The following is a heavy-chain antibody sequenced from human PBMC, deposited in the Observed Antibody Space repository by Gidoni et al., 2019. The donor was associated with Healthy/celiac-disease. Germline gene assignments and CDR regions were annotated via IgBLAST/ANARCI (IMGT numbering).Heavy chain of an antibody. CDR2: ISGSGGST. CDR3: AKSSPRAYWYFDL. J-gene: IGHJ2*01. Sequence: EVQLLESGGGLVQPGGSLRLSCAASGFTFSRYAMSWVRQDQGKGLEWVSAISGSGGSTYYADSVKGRFSISRDNSKNTLYLQMNSLRAEDTAVYYCAKSSPRAYWYFDLWGRGTLVTVSS. D-gene: IGHD6-13*01. CDR1: GFTFSRYA. V-gene: IGHV3-23*01.